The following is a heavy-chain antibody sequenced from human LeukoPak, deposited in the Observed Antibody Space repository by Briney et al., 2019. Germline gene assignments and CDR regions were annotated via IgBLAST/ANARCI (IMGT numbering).Heavy chain of an antibody. CDR1: GFTFSDYY. CDR3: AKARPMATVTTYFDY. J-gene: IGHJ4*02. CDR2: IRYDGSNK. Sequence: GGSLRLSCAAPGFTFSDYYMSWIRQAPGKGLEWVAFIRYDGSNKYYADSVKGRFTISRDNSKNTLYLQMNSLRAEDTAVYYCAKARPMATVTTYFDYWGQGTLVTVSS. D-gene: IGHD4-17*01. V-gene: IGHV3-30*02.